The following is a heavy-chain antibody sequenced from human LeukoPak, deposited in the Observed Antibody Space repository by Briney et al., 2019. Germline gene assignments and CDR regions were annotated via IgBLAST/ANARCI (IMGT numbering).Heavy chain of an antibody. CDR2: IIPIFGTA. D-gene: IGHD1-26*01. CDR3: ARYLGATTSGWFDWFDP. Sequence: SVKVSCKASGGTFSSYAIGWVRQAPGQGLEWMGGIIPIFGTANYAQKFQGRVTITTDESTSTAYMELSSLRSEDTAVYYCARYLGATTSGWFDWFDPWGQVTLVTVSS. V-gene: IGHV1-69*05. J-gene: IGHJ5*02. CDR1: GGTFSSYA.